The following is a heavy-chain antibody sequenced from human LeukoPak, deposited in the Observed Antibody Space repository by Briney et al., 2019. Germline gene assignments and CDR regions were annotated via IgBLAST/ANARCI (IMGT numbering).Heavy chain of an antibody. Sequence: GGSLRLSCAASGFTFSSYAMSWVRQAPGKGLEWVSGISGSGGSTFYADSVKGRFTISRDNSKNMLYLQMNSLRADDTAVYYCAKDQTAITGTSFDSWGQGTLVTVSS. J-gene: IGHJ4*02. CDR2: ISGSGGST. D-gene: IGHD1-20*01. CDR3: AKDQTAITGTSFDS. V-gene: IGHV3-23*01. CDR1: GFTFSSYA.